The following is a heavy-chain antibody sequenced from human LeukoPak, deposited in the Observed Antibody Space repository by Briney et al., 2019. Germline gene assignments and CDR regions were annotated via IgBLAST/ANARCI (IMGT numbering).Heavy chain of an antibody. Sequence: DPGGSLRLSCAASGFTFINYWIHWVRQAPGKGLVWVSRINNDGSDTIYADSVRGRFTISRDNAKNTVYLQVNSLRAEDTAVYYCARGGIGVANSFDNWGQGTLVTVSS. V-gene: IGHV3-74*01. CDR1: GFTFINYW. CDR3: ARGGIGVANSFDN. J-gene: IGHJ4*02. D-gene: IGHD6-19*01. CDR2: INNDGSDT.